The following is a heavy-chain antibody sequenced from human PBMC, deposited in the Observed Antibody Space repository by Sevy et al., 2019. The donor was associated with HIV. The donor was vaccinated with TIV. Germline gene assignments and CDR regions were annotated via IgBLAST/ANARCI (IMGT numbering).Heavy chain of an antibody. D-gene: IGHD3-22*01. CDR2: ISFDGSDK. V-gene: IGHV3-33*03. J-gene: IGHJ3*01. CDR1: GFDFSTYD. CDR3: AKRERSYYDSSGNYDAFDV. Sequence: GGSLRLSCAASGFDFSTYDMHWVRQAPGKGLEGVAFISFDGSDKWYVDSVKGRFTISKDNSKNTLYVQMNTLRDEDTAVYYCAKRERSYYDSSGNYDAFDVWGQGTSVTVSS.